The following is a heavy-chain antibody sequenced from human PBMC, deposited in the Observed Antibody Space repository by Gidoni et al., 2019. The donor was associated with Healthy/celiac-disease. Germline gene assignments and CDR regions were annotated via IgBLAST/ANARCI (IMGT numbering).Heavy chain of an antibody. V-gene: IGHV3-33*01. J-gene: IGHJ6*02. Sequence: QVQLVESGGGVVKPGRSLSLSCAASGFTFSSYGMHWVRQAPGKGREGVAVIWYDGSNKYYADSVKGRFTISRDNSKNTLYLQMNSLRAEDTAVYYCARESSSGWYYYYGMDVWGQGTTVTVSS. CDR2: IWYDGSNK. D-gene: IGHD6-19*01. CDR1: GFTFSSYG. CDR3: ARESSSGWYYYYGMDV.